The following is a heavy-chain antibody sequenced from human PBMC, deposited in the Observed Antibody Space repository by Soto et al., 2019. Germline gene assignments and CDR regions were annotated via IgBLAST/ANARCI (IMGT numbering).Heavy chain of an antibody. CDR3: ARAFRRTGPIDY. CDR2: IYHSGST. J-gene: IGHJ4*02. V-gene: IGHV4-38-2*01. CDR1: GYSISSGYY. Sequence: SETLSLTCAVSGYSISSGYYWGWIRQPPGKGLEWIGSIYHSGSTYYNPSLKSRVTISVDTSKNQFSLKLSSVTAADTAVYYSARAFRRTGPIDYWGQGTLVTVSS.